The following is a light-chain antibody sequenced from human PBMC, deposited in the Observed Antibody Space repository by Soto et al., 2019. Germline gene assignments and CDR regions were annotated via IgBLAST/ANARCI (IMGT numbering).Light chain of an antibody. V-gene: IGKV3-11*01. J-gene: IGKJ4*01. CDR3: QQRSNWPQLT. CDR1: QSVSSY. CDR2: DAS. Sequence: EIVLTQSPATLSLSPGERATLSCRASQSVSSYLAWYQQKPGQAPRLLIYDASNRATGIPARFSGSGSGTDFTLTIRSLEPEDFAVYYCQQRSNWPQLTFGGGTKVDIK.